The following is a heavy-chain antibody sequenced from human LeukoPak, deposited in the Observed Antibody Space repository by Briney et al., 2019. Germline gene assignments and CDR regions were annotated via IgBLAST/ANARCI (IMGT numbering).Heavy chain of an antibody. CDR2: ISAYNGNT. CDR3: ARDGEEDGGTLPFDY. V-gene: IGHV1-18*01. Sequence: DSVKVSCKASGYTFTSYGISWVRQAPGQGLEWMGWISAYNGNTNYAQKLQGRVTMTTDTSTSTAYMELRSLRSDDTAVYYCARDGEEDGGTLPFDYWGQGTLVTVSS. CDR1: GYTFTSYG. J-gene: IGHJ4*02. D-gene: IGHD4-23*01.